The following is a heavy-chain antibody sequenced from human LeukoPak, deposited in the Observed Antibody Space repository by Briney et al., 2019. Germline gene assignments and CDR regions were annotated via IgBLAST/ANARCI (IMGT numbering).Heavy chain of an antibody. CDR3: ARDGDYYDSSGYFDY. Sequence: ASVKVSCKASGYTFNSYGITWVRQAPGQGLEWMAWISVYNGNRRYAQNFQGRVTLTTDKTTTTAYMELTSLRSDDTATYYCARDGDYYDSSGYFDYWGQGTLVTVSS. J-gene: IGHJ4*02. CDR2: ISVYNGNR. CDR1: GYTFNSYG. D-gene: IGHD3-22*01. V-gene: IGHV1-18*01.